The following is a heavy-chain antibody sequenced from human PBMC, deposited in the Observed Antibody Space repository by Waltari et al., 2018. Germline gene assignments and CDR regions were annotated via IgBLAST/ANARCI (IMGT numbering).Heavy chain of an antibody. D-gene: IGHD5-12*01. CDR3: ARDRGWLQFDY. CDR2: IKPDGSGR. V-gene: IGHV3-7*04. J-gene: IGHJ4*02. CDR1: GFTFGTSW. Sequence: EGQLVESGGGLVHPGGTMSLSCAASGFTFGTSWMNWVRKAPGRGPEWVANIKPDGSGRSYVDFVRGRFTISRDNAKSSLYLQINSLTVEDTAIYYCARDRGWLQFDYWGQGALVIVSS.